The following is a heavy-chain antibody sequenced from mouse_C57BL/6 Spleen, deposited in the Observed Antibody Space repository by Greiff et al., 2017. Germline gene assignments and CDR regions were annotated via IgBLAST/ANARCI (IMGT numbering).Heavy chain of an antibody. V-gene: IGHV5-4*03. D-gene: IGHD1-1*01. CDR3: ARAGSSPYYAMDY. CDR1: GFTFSSYA. Sequence: EVKVVESGGGLVKPGGSLKLSCAASGFTFSSYAMSWVRQTPEKRLEWVATISDGGSYTYYPDNVKGRFTISRDNAKNNLYLQMSHLKSEDTAMYYCARAGSSPYYAMDYWGQGTSVTASS. CDR2: ISDGGSYT. J-gene: IGHJ4*01.